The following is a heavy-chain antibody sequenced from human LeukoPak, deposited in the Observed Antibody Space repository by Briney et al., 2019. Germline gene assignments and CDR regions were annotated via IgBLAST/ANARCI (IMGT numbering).Heavy chain of an antibody. Sequence: PSETLSLTCTVSGYSISSGYYWGWIRQPPGKGLEWIGSIYHSGSTYYNPSLKSRVTTSVDTSKNQFSLKLSSVTAADTAVYYCARVAAAGTYFDYWGQGTLVTVSS. V-gene: IGHV4-38-2*02. CDR3: ARVAAAGTYFDY. D-gene: IGHD6-13*01. J-gene: IGHJ4*02. CDR1: GYSISSGYY. CDR2: IYHSGST.